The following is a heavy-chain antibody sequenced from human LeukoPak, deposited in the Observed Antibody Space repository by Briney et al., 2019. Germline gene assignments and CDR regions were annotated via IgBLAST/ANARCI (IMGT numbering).Heavy chain of an antibody. J-gene: IGHJ6*02. CDR3: ARHAHMDV. Sequence: SETLSLTCTVSGGSISSYYWSWIRQPPGKGLEWIGYIYYSGSTNYNPSLKSGVTISVDTSKNQFSLKLISVTAADTAVYYCARHAHMDVWGQGTTVTVSS. CDR1: GGSISSYY. CDR2: IYYSGST. V-gene: IGHV4-59*08.